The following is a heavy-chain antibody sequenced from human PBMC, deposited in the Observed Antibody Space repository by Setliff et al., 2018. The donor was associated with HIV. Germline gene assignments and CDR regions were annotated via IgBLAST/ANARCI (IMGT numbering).Heavy chain of an antibody. CDR2: INQDGSEK. CDR3: VRGSGYYYFDN. V-gene: IGHV3-7*01. CDR1: GFTFTSYW. Sequence: LRLSCAASGFTFTSYWMIWVRQAPGKGLEWVANINQDGSEKNYVDSVKGRFTISRDNAKNSLYLQMDSLRVEDTTVYYCVRGSGYYYFDNWGQGALVTVSS. D-gene: IGHD3-22*01. J-gene: IGHJ4*02.